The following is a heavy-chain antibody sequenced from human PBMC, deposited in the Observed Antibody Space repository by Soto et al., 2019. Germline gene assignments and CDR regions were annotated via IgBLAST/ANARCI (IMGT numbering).Heavy chain of an antibody. J-gene: IGHJ5*02. D-gene: IGHD5-18*01. CDR1: GGTFSSYA. Sequence: SVKVSCKASGGTFSSYAISWVRQAPGQGLEWMGGIIPIFGTANYAQKFQGRVTITADESTSTAYMELSSLGSEDTAVYYCARDPVDTKNWFDPWGQGTLVTVSS. CDR2: IIPIFGTA. V-gene: IGHV1-69*13. CDR3: ARDPVDTKNWFDP.